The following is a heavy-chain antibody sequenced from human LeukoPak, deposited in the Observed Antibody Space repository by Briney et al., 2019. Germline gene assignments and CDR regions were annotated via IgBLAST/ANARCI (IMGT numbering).Heavy chain of an antibody. V-gene: IGHV3-15*01. Sequence: GGSLRPSCAASGFTFSNAWMSWVRQAPGKGLEWVGRIKSKTGGGTTDYAAPVKGRFTISRDNAKNSLYLQMNSLRAEDTAAYYCARGIVGAFYPFDYWGQGTLVTVSS. CDR1: GFTFSNAW. D-gene: IGHD1-26*01. J-gene: IGHJ4*02. CDR2: IKSKTGGGTT. CDR3: ARGIVGAFYPFDY.